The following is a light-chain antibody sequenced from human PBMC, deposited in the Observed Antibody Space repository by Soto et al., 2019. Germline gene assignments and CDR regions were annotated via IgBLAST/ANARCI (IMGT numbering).Light chain of an antibody. Sequence: DIQLTQSPSFLSASLGDRVTITCRTSQGISSYLAWYQQKPGKAPKVLINAASILQSGVPSRFSGSGSGTEFTLTIRSLQPEDFATFYCKQVYGYPQTFGKGPTVEIK. V-gene: IGKV1-9*01. CDR2: AAS. CDR3: KQVYGYPQT. J-gene: IGKJ1*01. CDR1: QGISSY.